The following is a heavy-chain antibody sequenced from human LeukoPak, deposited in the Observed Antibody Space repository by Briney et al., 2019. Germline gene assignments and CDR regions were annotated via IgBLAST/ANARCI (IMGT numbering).Heavy chain of an antibody. CDR3: ARALGYCSSTSCSPLDY. CDR1: GGSISSSNW. J-gene: IGHJ4*02. Sequence: SETLSLTCAVSGGSISSSNWWSWVRQPLGKGLEWIGEIYHSGSTNYNPSLKSRVTISVDKSKNQFSLKLSSVTAADTAVYYCARALGYCSSTSCSPLDYWGQGTLVTVSS. V-gene: IGHV4-4*02. CDR2: IYHSGST. D-gene: IGHD2-2*01.